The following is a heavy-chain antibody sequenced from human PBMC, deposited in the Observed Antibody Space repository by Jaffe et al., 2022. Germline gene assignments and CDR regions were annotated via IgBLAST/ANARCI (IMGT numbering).Heavy chain of an antibody. CDR3: ARDSEMLRSSTSWYAFDI. CDR1: GFTFSSYE. V-gene: IGHV3-48*03. D-gene: IGHD2-2*01. CDR2: ISSSGSTI. J-gene: IGHJ3*02. Sequence: EVQLVESGGGLVQPGGSLRLSCAASGFTFSSYEMNWVRQAPGKGLEWVSYISSSGSTIYYADSVKGRFTISRDNAKNSLYLQMNSLRAEDTAVYYCARDSEMLRSSTSWYAFDIWGQGTMVTVSS.